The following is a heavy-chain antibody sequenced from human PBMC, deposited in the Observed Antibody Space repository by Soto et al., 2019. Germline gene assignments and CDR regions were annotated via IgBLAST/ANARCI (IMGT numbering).Heavy chain of an antibody. V-gene: IGHV3-74*01. CDR3: LRDQRHWNEFADQ. CDR2: ISQDGAIA. J-gene: IGHJ4*02. D-gene: IGHD1-1*01. CDR1: GFAFGSYW. Sequence: VQLVESGGGLVQPGGSLRLSCAASGFAFGSYWMHWVRQAPGKGLVWVSRISQDGAIATQADSVKGRFTISRDNAKKTLFLQMNSLRADDTAVYYCLRDQRHWNEFADQWGQGTLVNVSS.